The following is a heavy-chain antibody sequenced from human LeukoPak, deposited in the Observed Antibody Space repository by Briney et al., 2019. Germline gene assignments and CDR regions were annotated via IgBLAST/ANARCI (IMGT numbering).Heavy chain of an antibody. J-gene: IGHJ4*02. CDR1: GFTFSSYW. V-gene: IGHV3-7*01. D-gene: IGHD4-23*01. CDR3: ARVSWHDYGGNWELDY. CDR2: IKEDGSEK. Sequence: GGSLRLSCAASGFTFSSYWMSWVRQAPGKGLEWVANIKEDGSEKYYVDSVKGRFTISRDNAKNSLYLQMNSLRAEDTAVYYCARVSWHDYGGNWELDYWGQGTLVTVSS.